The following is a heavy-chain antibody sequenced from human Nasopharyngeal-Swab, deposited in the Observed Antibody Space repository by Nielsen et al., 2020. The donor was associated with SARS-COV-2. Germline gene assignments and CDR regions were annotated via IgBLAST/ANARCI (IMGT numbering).Heavy chain of an antibody. V-gene: IGHV3-7*03. Sequence: GESLKISCAASGFTFSSYWMSWVRQAPGKGLEWVANIKQDGSEKYYVDSVKGRFTISRDNAKNSLYLQMNSLRAEDTAVYYCAKSKIMITFGGARDYFDYWGQGTLVTVSS. J-gene: IGHJ4*02. CDR2: IKQDGSEK. D-gene: IGHD3-16*01. CDR3: AKSKIMITFGGARDYFDY. CDR1: GFTFSSYW.